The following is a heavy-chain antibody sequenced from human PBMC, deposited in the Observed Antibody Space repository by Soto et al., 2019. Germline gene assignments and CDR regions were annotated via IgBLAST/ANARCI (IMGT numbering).Heavy chain of an antibody. J-gene: IGHJ4*02. V-gene: IGHV3-7*05. Sequence: AFLRNRGATCGVTGRSVGLGGVRQTKEKGLEWVANIKQDGSEKYYVDSVKGRFTISRDNAKNSLYLQMNSLRAEDTAVYYCARDFGLLPFDVWYFDYWGQGTLVTVSS. D-gene: IGHD3-22*01. CDR1: GVTGRSVG. CDR3: ARDFGLLPFDVWYFDY. CDR2: IKQDGSEK.